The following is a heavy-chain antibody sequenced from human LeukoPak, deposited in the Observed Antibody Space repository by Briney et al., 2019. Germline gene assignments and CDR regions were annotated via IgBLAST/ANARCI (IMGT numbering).Heavy chain of an antibody. CDR1: GFTFSMYT. D-gene: IGHD5-18*01. V-gene: IGHV3-7*01. Sequence: PGGSLRLSCAASGFTFSMYTMSWVRQAPGKGLEWVANIKQDGSEKYYVDSVKGRFTISRDNAKNSLYLQMNSLRAEDTAVYYCARDRGYSYGRPFDYWGQGTLVTVSS. J-gene: IGHJ4*02. CDR3: ARDRGYSYGRPFDY. CDR2: IKQDGSEK.